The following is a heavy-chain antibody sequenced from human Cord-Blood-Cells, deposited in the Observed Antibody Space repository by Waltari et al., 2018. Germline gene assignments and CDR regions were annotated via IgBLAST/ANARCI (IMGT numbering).Heavy chain of an antibody. Sequence: EVQLVQSGAEVKKPGESLKISCTGSGYSFTSYWIGWVRQMPGKGLEWMGISYPGDSDTRYSPSFQGQVTISADKSISTAYLQWSSLKASDTAMYYCARRIGYCSSTSCYKGWYFDLWGRGTLVTVSS. CDR2: SYPGDSDT. CDR1: GYSFTSYW. CDR3: ARRIGYCSSTSCYKGWYFDL. V-gene: IGHV5-51*01. J-gene: IGHJ2*01. D-gene: IGHD2-2*02.